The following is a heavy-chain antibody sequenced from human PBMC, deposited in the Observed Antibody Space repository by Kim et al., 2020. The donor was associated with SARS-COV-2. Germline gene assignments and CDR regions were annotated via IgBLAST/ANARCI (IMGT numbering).Heavy chain of an antibody. CDR2: ISSSSSYI. J-gene: IGHJ4*02. Sequence: GGSLRLSCAASGFTFSSYSMNWVRQAPGKGLEWVSSISSSSSYIYYADSVKGRFTISRDNAKNSLYLQMNSLRAEDTAVYYCASHHAPWELLLDYWGQGTLVTVSS. CDR1: GFTFSSYS. V-gene: IGHV3-21*01. D-gene: IGHD1-26*01. CDR3: ASHHAPWELLLDY.